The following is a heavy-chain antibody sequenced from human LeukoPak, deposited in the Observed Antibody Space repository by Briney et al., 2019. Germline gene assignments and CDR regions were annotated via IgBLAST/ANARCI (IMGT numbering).Heavy chain of an antibody. Sequence: GGSLRLSCAASGFTFSSYGMHWVRQAPGKGLEWVAVISYDGSNKYYADSVKGRFTISRDNSKNTLYLQMNSLRAEDTAVYYCVKDRIPLLMGTGFDYWGQGTLVTVSS. CDR2: ISYDGSNK. D-gene: IGHD3-10*01. CDR3: VKDRIPLLMGTGFDY. V-gene: IGHV3-30*18. J-gene: IGHJ4*02. CDR1: GFTFSSYG.